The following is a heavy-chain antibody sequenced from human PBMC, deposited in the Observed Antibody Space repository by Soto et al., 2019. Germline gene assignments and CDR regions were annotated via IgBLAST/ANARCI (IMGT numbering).Heavy chain of an antibody. CDR1: GFTFSSYG. CDR3: AKPPGVRAPYGMDV. V-gene: IGHV3-30*18. Sequence: PGGSLRLCSAASGFTFSSYGMHWVRPAPRKGLEWVAVISYDGSNKYYADSVKGRFTISRDNSKNTLYLQMNSLRAEDTAVYYCAKPPGVRAPYGMDVWGQGTTVTVAS. CDR2: ISYDGSNK. J-gene: IGHJ6*02. D-gene: IGHD3-10*01.